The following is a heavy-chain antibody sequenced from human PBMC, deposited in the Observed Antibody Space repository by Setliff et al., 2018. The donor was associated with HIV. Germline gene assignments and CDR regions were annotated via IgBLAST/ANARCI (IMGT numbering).Heavy chain of an antibody. J-gene: IGHJ4*02. CDR2: IYSGGVT. V-gene: IGHV4-4*07. Sequence: SETLSLTCSVSGDSFSGYDWTWVRQPAGGGLEWIGRIYSGGVTNYNPSFKSRVTMSVDTSKNQFSLKLSSVTAADTAVYYCAGTTPGYEVSCSGDCPNFDYWGQGTLVTVSS. D-gene: IGHD2-21*02. CDR1: GDSFSGYD. CDR3: AGTTPGYEVSCSGDCPNFDY.